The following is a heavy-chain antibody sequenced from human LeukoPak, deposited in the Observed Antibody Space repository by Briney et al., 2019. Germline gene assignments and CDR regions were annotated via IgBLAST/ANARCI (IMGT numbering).Heavy chain of an antibody. J-gene: IGHJ4*02. Sequence: GGSLRLSCAASGFIFSNFDMHWVRQVTGKGLEWVSGIGIAGDTYYAGSVKGRFTISRENAKNSLYLQMNSLTAGDTAVYYCAWGRGSSNGYVDQWGQGTLVTVSS. D-gene: IGHD3-10*02. CDR2: IGIAGDT. CDR3: AWGRGSSNGYVDQ. CDR1: GFIFSNFD. V-gene: IGHV3-13*04.